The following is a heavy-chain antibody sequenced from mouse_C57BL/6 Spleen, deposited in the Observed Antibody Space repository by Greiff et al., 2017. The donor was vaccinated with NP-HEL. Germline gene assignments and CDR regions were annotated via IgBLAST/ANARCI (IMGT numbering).Heavy chain of an antibody. Sequence: EVQLQQSGPELVKPGASVKMSCKASGYTFTDYNMHWVKQSHGKSLEWIGYINPNNGGTSYNQKFKGKATLTVNKSSSTAYMELRSLTSEDSAVYYCARVKLFFYYAMDYWGQGTSVTVSS. CDR1: GYTFTDYN. CDR2: INPNNGGT. J-gene: IGHJ4*01. CDR3: ARVKLFFYYAMDY. D-gene: IGHD4-1*01. V-gene: IGHV1-22*01.